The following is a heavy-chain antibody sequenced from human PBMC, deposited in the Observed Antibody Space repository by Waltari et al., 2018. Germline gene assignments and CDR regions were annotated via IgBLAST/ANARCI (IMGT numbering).Heavy chain of an antibody. V-gene: IGHV3-7*01. Sequence: EVLLVESGGGLVQTGGSLRLSCADSRFTFRNYRMNWVRQAPGKGLEWLANINQDGSEEYYVDSVKGRFTISRDNAKNSLYLEMKTLRAEDTAIYYCARTGARWLQFAAFDIWGQGTMVTVSS. CDR2: INQDGSEE. J-gene: IGHJ3*02. CDR1: RFTFRNYR. CDR3: ARTGARWLQFAAFDI. D-gene: IGHD5-12*01.